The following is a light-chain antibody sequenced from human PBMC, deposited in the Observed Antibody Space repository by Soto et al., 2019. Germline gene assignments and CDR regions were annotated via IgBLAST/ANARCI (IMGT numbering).Light chain of an antibody. CDR1: QSVSSN. V-gene: IGKV3-15*01. CDR2: GAS. CDR3: QRYNNWPTT. Sequence: DIVMTPSPDTLSVSPGKSVILSCRASQSVSSNLAWYQQKPGQAPRLLIYGASTRATGIPARFSGSGSGTEFTLTISSLQSEDFAVYYCQRYNNWPTTFGQGTKVDIK. J-gene: IGKJ1*01.